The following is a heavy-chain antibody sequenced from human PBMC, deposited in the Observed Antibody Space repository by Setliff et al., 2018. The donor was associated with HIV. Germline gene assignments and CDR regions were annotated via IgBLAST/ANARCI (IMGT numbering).Heavy chain of an antibody. CDR2: IKQDGSEK. CDR1: GFTFSSYW. Sequence: PGGSLRLSCAASGFTFSSYWMTWVRQAPGKGLKWVANIKQDGSEKYYVDSVKGRFTISRGNAKNSLYLQMNSLRAEDTAVYCCAKGTYSYDSSGPDYWGQGTLVTVSS. J-gene: IGHJ4*02. V-gene: IGHV3-7*03. D-gene: IGHD3-22*01. CDR3: AKGTYSYDSSGPDY.